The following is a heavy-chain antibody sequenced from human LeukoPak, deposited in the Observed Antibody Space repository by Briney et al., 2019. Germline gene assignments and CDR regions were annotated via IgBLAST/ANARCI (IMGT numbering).Heavy chain of an antibody. V-gene: IGHV3-30*03. CDR3: ARGYDSNLDYYYYMDV. CDR1: GFTFSTYG. J-gene: IGHJ6*03. D-gene: IGHD3-16*01. CDR2: ISPDGSNK. Sequence: TGGSPRLSCVVSGFTFSTYGMHWVRQVPGKGLEWVAVISPDGSNKYYVDSVKGRFTISRDNSKNTLYVQMNSLRAEDTAMYFCARGYDSNLDYYYYMDVWGKGTTVTVSS.